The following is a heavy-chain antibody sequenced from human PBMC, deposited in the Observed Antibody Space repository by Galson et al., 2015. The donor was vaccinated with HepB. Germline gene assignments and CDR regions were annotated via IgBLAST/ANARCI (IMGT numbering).Heavy chain of an antibody. V-gene: IGHV3-74*01. CDR3: ARGGYSSSWYYPGDY. D-gene: IGHD6-13*01. CDR2: INSDESST. CDR1: GFTFSSYW. J-gene: IGHJ4*02. Sequence: SLRLSCAASGFTFSSYWMHWVRQAPGKGLVWVSRINSDESSTTYADSVKGRFTISRDNAKNTVYLQMNSLRAEDTAVYYCARGGYSSSWYYPGDYWGQGTLVTVSS.